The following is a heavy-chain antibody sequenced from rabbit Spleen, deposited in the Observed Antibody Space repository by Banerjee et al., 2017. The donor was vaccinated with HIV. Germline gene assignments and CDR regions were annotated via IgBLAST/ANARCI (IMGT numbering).Heavy chain of an antibody. CDR2: VATGSSSST. J-gene: IGHJ4*01. CDR3: ARRYTYGIGGYYFNL. V-gene: IGHV1S40*01. D-gene: IGHD6-1*01. Sequence: QSLEESGGDLVKPGASLTLTCKASGFDFSSNYYMCWVRQAPGKGLEWIGCVATGSSSSTYYASWAKGRFTISKTSSTTVTLQMTSLTAADTATYFCARRYTYGIGGYYFNLWGQGTLVTVS. CDR1: GFDFSSNYY.